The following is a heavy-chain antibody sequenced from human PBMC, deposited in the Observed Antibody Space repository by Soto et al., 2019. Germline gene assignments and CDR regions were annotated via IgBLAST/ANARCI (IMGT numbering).Heavy chain of an antibody. V-gene: IGHV1-69*01. Sequence: QVQLVQSGAEVKKPGSSVKVSCKASGGTFSSYAISWVRQAPGQGLEWMGGIIPIFGTANYAQKFQGRVTITADESTSTVYMELSSLRSEDTAVYYCARGSSKFQQLVCYYYYSGMDVWGQGPTVTVSS. CDR2: IIPIFGTA. CDR3: ARGSSKFQQLVCYYYYSGMDV. J-gene: IGHJ6*02. D-gene: IGHD6-13*01. CDR1: GGTFSSYA.